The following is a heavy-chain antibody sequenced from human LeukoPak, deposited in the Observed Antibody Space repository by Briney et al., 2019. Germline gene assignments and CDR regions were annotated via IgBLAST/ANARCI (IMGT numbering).Heavy chain of an antibody. CDR3: AKDRCSSSTCREAFEI. Sequence: PGGSLRLSCAVSGFTFGRYGMHWIRQAPGKGMEWVAFIWYDGKNDQEYAESVKGRFTISRDNSKNTLYLQMNSLRTEDTAMYYCAKDRCSSSTCREAFEIWGQGTLVTVSS. CDR2: IWYDGKNDQ. CDR1: GFTFGRYG. V-gene: IGHV3-30*02. D-gene: IGHD2-2*01. J-gene: IGHJ3*02.